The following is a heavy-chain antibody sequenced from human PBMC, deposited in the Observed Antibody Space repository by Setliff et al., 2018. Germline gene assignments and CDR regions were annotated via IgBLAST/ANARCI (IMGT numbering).Heavy chain of an antibody. Sequence: PSETLSLTCTVSGDSISSTSYQWGWVRQPPGKGLEWIGSIYYTVTAYYNPSLKSRVTISDVTSKNQFSLQVTSLAAPDTALYFCARHEFVGGYYGSVTYRHFDYWGQGILVTVSS. CDR3: ARHEFVGGYYGSVTYRHFDY. V-gene: IGHV4-39*01. J-gene: IGHJ4*02. D-gene: IGHD3-10*01. CDR1: GDSISSTSYQ. CDR2: IYYTVTA.